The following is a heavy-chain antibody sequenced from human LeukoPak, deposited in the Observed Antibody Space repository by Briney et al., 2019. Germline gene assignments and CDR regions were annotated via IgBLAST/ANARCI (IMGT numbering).Heavy chain of an antibody. J-gene: IGHJ6*03. V-gene: IGHV1-2*02. CDR3: ARHLAVYYGSGSYLSGHYYYYMDV. D-gene: IGHD3-10*01. Sequence: ASVKVSCKASGYTFTGYYMHWVRQAPGQGLEWMGWINPNSGGTNYAQKFQGRVTMTRDTSISTAYMELSRLRSDDTAVYYCARHLAVYYGSGSYLSGHYYYYMDVWGKGTTVTISS. CDR2: INPNSGGT. CDR1: GYTFTGYY.